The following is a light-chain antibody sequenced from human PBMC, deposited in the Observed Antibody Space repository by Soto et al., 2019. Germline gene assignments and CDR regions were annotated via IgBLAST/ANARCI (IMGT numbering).Light chain of an antibody. J-gene: IGKJ1*01. CDR1: QSITTW. CDR2: KAF. V-gene: IGKV1-5*03. CDR3: QQYNSYFRT. Sequence: DIRLTQSPSTLSASVGDTVTITCRASQSITTWLAWYQQKPGKGPNLLIYKAFTLVSGVPARFSGGGSGTEFTLNITNLQPDDFATYYCQQYNSYFRTFGQGTKVDIK.